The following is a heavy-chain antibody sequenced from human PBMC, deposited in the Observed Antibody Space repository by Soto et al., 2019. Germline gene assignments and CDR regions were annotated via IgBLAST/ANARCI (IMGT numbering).Heavy chain of an antibody. CDR3: ARESRRVGATSDLDY. D-gene: IGHD1-26*01. CDR1: GFSFSYYW. J-gene: IGHJ4*02. CDR2: IKEDGREK. Sequence: EVQLVESGGGLVQPGGSLRLSCAASGFSFSYYWMSWVRQAPGKGLEWVANIKEDGREKYYVDSVKGRFTISRDNAKNSLDLQLNSLRAEDTAVYYCARESRRVGATSDLDYWGQGTLVTVSS. V-gene: IGHV3-7*01.